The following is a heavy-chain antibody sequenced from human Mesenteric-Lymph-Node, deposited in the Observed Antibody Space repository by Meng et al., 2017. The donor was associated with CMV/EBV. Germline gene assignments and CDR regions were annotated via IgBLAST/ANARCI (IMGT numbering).Heavy chain of an antibody. J-gene: IGHJ4*02. Sequence: QVQLQQWGAGLLKNSETLSLTCAVYGGSFSGYYWSWIRQPPGKGLEWIGEINHSGVPNYNPSLKSRVTISLDRSKNQFSLKLSSVTSEDTAVYYCARGSDIPVNNYWGQGTLVTVSS. CDR3: ARGSDIPVNNY. CDR1: GGSFSGYY. V-gene: IGHV4-34*01. D-gene: IGHD2-15*01. CDR2: INHSGVP.